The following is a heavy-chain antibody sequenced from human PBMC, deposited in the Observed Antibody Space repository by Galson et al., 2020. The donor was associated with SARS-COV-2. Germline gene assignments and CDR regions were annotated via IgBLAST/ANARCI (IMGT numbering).Heavy chain of an antibody. CDR3: ARDYGSGRLGYYFDY. D-gene: IGHD6-19*01. V-gene: IGHV3-33*01. J-gene: IGHJ4*02. CDR1: GFTFSSYG. CDR2: ILYDGSNK. Sequence: GESLKISCAASGFTFSSYGMHWVRQAPGKGLEWVAVILYDGSNKYFADSVKGRFTISRDNSKNTLYLQMNSLRAEDTAVYYCARDYGSGRLGYYFDYWGQGTLVTVSS.